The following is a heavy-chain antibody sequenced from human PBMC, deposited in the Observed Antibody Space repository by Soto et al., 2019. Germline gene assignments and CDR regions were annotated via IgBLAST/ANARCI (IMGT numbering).Heavy chain of an antibody. J-gene: IGHJ3*02. Sequence: EVQVLESGGGLEQPGGSLRLSCAASGFTFSSYAMSWVRLAPGKGLEWVSGISDSGTSTYYRDSVKGRFTISRDNSKNTVCLQMNSLRAEDTALYYCAKAKTPHNAFDIWGQGTMVTVSS. CDR1: GFTFSSYA. CDR2: ISDSGTST. V-gene: IGHV3-23*02. CDR3: AKAKTPHNAFDI. D-gene: IGHD2-15*01.